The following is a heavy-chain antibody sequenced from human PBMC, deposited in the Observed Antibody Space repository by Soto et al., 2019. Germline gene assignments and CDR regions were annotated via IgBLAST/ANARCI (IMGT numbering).Heavy chain of an antibody. Sequence: GGSLRLSCAASGFTFGNFWMNWIRQAPGKGPEWVANINRDGSAKFYVDSAKGRFTISRDNTKNSLHLQMNNLRAEDTAVYYCTRVSLMITPDGWGQGTLVTVSS. CDR1: GFTFGNFW. D-gene: IGHD3-16*01. V-gene: IGHV3-7*01. CDR3: TRVSLMITPDG. CDR2: INRDGSAK. J-gene: IGHJ4*02.